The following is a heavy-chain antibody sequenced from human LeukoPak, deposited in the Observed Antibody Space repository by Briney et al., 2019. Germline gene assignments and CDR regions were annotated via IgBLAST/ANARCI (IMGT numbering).Heavy chain of an antibody. CDR2: ISYDGSNK. CDR3: ARDFQYSSGWYPAD. V-gene: IGHV3-30-3*01. CDR1: GFTFSSYA. J-gene: IGHJ4*02. D-gene: IGHD6-19*01. Sequence: GGSLRLSCAASGFTFSSYAMHWVRQAPGKGLEWVAVISYDGSNKYYADSVKGRFTISRDNSKNTLYLQMNSLRAEDTAVYYCARDFQYSSGWYPADWGQGTLVTVSS.